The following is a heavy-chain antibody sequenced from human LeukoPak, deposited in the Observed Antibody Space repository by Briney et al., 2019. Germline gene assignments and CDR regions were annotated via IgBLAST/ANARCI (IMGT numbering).Heavy chain of an antibody. Sequence: ASVKVSCKASGGTFSSYAISWVRQAPGQWLELMGRSIPIFGIANYAQKFQGRVTITADKSTSTAYMELSSLRSEDTAVYYCARDMTVTTSSDYYYGMDVWGQGTTVTVSS. CDR1: GGTFSSYA. V-gene: IGHV1-69*04. CDR3: ARDMTVTTSSDYYYGMDV. D-gene: IGHD4-17*01. CDR2: SIPIFGIA. J-gene: IGHJ6*02.